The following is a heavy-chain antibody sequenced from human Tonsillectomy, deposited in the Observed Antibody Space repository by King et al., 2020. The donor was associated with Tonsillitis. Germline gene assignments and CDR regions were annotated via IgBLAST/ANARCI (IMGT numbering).Heavy chain of an antibody. CDR3: SKDKVGTMPRYAVYF. CDR2: ISGSGGST. V-gene: IGHV3-23*04. CDR1: GFTFSSFA. D-gene: IGHD5-24*01. J-gene: IGHJ3*01. Sequence: VQLVESGGGLVQRGGSLRLSCAASGFTFSSFAMSWVRQSPGKGLEWVSGISGSGGSTYSADSVKGRFNISREHSKITLYLQMNSLRAEDTAVYYCSKDKVGTMPRYAVYFWRQGKTLTVSS.